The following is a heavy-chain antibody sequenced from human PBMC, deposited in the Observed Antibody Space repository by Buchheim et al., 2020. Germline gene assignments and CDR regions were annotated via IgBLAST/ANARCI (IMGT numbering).Heavy chain of an antibody. CDR2: INPNSGGT. V-gene: IGHV1-2*02. CDR3: ARALAGAYSAGDF. Sequence: QVQLVQSGAEVKKPGASVKVSCKASGYTFTGYYMHWVRQAPGQGLEWMGWINPNSGGTNYAQKFQGRVTMTRDTSTSTAYLEINGLLSDDTATYYCARALAGAYSAGDFWGQGTL. CDR1: GYTFTGYY. D-gene: IGHD2-15*01. J-gene: IGHJ4*02.